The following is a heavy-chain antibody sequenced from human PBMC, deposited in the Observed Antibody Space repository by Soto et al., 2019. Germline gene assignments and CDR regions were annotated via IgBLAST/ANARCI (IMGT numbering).Heavy chain of an antibody. Sequence: SETLSLTCAVSGYSITSGYYWSWIRQPPGKGLEWIGEINHSGSTNYNPSLKSRVTISVDTSKNQFSLKLSSVTAADTAVYYCARGRYCSGGSCYGKNFDYWGQGTLVTVSS. CDR1: GYSITSGYY. CDR3: ARGRYCSGGSCYGKNFDY. J-gene: IGHJ4*02. CDR2: INHSGST. V-gene: IGHV4-34*01. D-gene: IGHD2-15*01.